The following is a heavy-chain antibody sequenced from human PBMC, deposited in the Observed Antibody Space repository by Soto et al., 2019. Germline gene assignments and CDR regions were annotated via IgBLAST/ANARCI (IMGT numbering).Heavy chain of an antibody. CDR2: FDPEDGET. Sequence: GASVKVSCKVSGYTLTELSMHWARQAPGKGLEWMGGFDPEDGETIYAQKFQGRVTMTEDTSTDTAYMELSSLRSEDTAVYYCATDRLPVATIPNFDYWGQGTLVTVSS. J-gene: IGHJ4*02. CDR3: ATDRLPVATIPNFDY. CDR1: GYTLTELS. V-gene: IGHV1-24*01. D-gene: IGHD5-12*01.